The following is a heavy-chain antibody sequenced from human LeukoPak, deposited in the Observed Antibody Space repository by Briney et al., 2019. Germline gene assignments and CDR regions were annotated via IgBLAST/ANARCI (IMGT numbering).Heavy chain of an antibody. CDR3: AGSPGYCGGDCYSEYWYFDL. J-gene: IGHJ2*01. D-gene: IGHD2-21*02. CDR1: GESISGFY. Sequence: SETLSLTCTVSGESISGFYWTWIRQPPGKGLEWIGYIYYSGSTNYNPSLKSRVTISVDTSKNQFSLKLSSVTAADTAVYYCAGSPGYCGGDCYSEYWYFDLWGRGTLVTVSS. CDR2: IYYSGST. V-gene: IGHV4-59*01.